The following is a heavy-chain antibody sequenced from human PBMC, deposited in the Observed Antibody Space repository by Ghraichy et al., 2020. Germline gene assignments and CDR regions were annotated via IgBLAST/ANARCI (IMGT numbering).Heavy chain of an antibody. J-gene: IGHJ4*02. CDR1: GGSFSGYY. Sequence: SETLSLTCAVYGGSFSGYYWSWIRQPPGKGLEWIAEINHSGSTNYNPSLKSRVTISVDTSKNQFSLKLSSVTAADTAVYYCARRPRIQDIVVVVAATGYFDYWGQGTLVTVSS. CDR3: ARRPRIQDIVVVVAATGYFDY. D-gene: IGHD2-15*01. V-gene: IGHV4-34*01. CDR2: INHSGST.